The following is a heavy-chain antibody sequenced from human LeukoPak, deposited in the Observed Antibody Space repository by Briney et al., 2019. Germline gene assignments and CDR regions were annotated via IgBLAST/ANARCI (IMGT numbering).Heavy chain of an antibody. CDR2: ISSSGST. D-gene: IGHD3-16*01. V-gene: IGHV4-59*01. CDR3: ARVGRGDHTWGSYYCDH. J-gene: IGHJ4*02. Sequence: SEALSLTCTVSGDSFSSYHWSWLRQPPGKGLEWIGYISSSGSTSYNPSLKSRVTISVDTSKDQFSLKLTSVTAADTAVYYCARVGRGDHTWGSYYCDHWGQGTLVSVSS. CDR1: GDSFSSYH.